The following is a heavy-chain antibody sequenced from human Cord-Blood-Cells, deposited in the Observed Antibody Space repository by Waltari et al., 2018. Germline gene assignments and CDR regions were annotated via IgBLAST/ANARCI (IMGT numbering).Heavy chain of an antibody. Sequence: EVQLVESGGGLVQPGGSLRLSCAASGFTFSSYWMSWVRQAPGKGLEWVANIKQDGSEKYYVDSVKGRFTISRDNAKNSLYLQRNSLRAEDTAVYYCASSSSSASWYFDLWGRGTLVTVSS. J-gene: IGHJ2*01. CDR2: IKQDGSEK. V-gene: IGHV3-7*01. CDR3: ASSSSSASWYFDL. D-gene: IGHD6-6*01. CDR1: GFTFSSYW.